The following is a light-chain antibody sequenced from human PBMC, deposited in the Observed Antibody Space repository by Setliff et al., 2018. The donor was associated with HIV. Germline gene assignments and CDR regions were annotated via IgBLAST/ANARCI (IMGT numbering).Light chain of an antibody. V-gene: IGLV2-11*01. J-gene: IGLJ3*02. CDR3: CSHADSYTSRGV. CDR1: SSDVGGYNY. Sequence: QSVLAQPRSVSGSPGQSVTISCTGTSSDVGGYNYVSWYQQHPGRAPKLMIYDVNKRPSGVPDRFSGSKSGNTASLTISGLQAEDEADYYCCSHADSYTSRGVFGGGTKGTVL. CDR2: DVN.